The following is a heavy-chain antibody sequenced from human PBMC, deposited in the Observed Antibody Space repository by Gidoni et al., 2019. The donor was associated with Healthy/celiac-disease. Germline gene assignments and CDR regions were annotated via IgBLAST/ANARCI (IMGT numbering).Heavy chain of an antibody. CDR2: IKQDGSEK. V-gene: IGHV3-7*01. D-gene: IGHD5-18*01. CDR3: ARVWDTYLDV. CDR1: GVTLSRYW. Sequence: VQLVESGAGLVQPGGSLRLSWPDSGVTLSRYWMSWVRQAPGEGQEWVANIKQDGSEKYYVDSVKGRFTIARDNAKNSLYLQMNSLRAEDTAVYYCARVWDTYLDVWGQGTTVTVSS. J-gene: IGHJ6*02.